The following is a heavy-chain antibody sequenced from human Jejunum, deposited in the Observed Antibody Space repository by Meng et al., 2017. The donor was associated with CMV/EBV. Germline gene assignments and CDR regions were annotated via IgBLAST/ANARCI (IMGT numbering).Heavy chain of an antibody. D-gene: IGHD1-1*01. V-gene: IGHV5-51*01. CDR3: ARLARNNWNFDY. J-gene: IGHJ4*02. CDR1: GYSFTSYF. CDR2: IYPSDSDT. Sequence: KGSGYSFTSYFIGWVRHMPGKGLEWMGMIYPSDSDTRYSPSFQGQVTISADKSISTAFLQWSSLKASDTAIYYCARLARNNWNFDYWGQGTLVTSPQ.